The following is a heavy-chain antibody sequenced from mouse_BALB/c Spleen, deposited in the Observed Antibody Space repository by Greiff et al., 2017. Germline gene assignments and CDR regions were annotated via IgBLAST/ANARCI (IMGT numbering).Heavy chain of an antibody. Sequence: QVQLQQSGAELARPGASVKMSCKASGYTFTSYTMHWVKQRPGQGLEWIGYINPSSGYTNYNQKFKDKATLTADKSSSTAYMQLSSLTSEDSAVYYCARITTIPLWYIDVWGAGTTVTVSS. CDR3: ARITTIPLWYIDV. V-gene: IGHV1-4*01. J-gene: IGHJ1*01. D-gene: IGHD1-1*01. CDR2: INPSSGYT. CDR1: GYTFTSYT.